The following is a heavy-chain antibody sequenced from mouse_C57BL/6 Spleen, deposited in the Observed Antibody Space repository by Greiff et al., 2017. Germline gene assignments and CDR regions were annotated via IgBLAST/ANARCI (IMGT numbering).Heavy chain of an antibody. CDR2: INPGSGGT. CDR1: GYAFTNYL. CDR3: ERRIYYGYNWYFDV. V-gene: IGHV1-54*01. D-gene: IGHD2-2*01. J-gene: IGHJ1*03. Sequence: QVQLKESGAELVRPGTSVKVSCKASGYAFTNYLIEWVKQRPGQGLEWIGVINPGSGGTNYNEKFKGKATRTADKSSSTAYMQLSSLTSEDSAVYFCERRIYYGYNWYFDVWGTGATVTVSS.